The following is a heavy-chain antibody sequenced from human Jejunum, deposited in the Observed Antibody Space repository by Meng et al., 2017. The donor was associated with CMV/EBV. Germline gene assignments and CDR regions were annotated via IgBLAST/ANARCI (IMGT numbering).Heavy chain of an antibody. CDR1: GDSIISGDYS. CDR2: VYYNGKA. J-gene: IGHJ4*02. Sequence: QGLLQGAEPSRVKPSLPRSPSCTSSGDSIISGDYSGNGHGTAPGRGLGWIGYVYYNGKAYYDPSLQSRVSFSVDTSKNEFSLNQNSVAAAYTALYFWARGGIIRGIDYWGQGTLVTVSS. V-gene: IGHV4-30-4*08. D-gene: IGHD3-10*01. CDR3: ARGGIIRGIDY.